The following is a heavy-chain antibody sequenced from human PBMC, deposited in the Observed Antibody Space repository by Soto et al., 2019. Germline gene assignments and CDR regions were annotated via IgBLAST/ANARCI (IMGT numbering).Heavy chain of an antibody. Sequence: ASVKVSCKASGYTFTGYYMHWVRQAPGQGLEWMGWINPNSGGTNYAQKFQGWVTMTRDTSISTAYMELSRLRSDDTAVYYCARDGVVVPAAPLYYYYGMDVWGQGTTVTVS. J-gene: IGHJ6*02. D-gene: IGHD2-2*01. V-gene: IGHV1-2*04. CDR2: INPNSGGT. CDR1: GYTFTGYY. CDR3: ARDGVVVPAAPLYYYYGMDV.